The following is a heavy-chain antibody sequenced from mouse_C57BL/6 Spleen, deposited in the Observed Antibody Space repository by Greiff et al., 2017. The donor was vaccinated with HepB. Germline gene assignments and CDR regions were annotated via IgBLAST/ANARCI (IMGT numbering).Heavy chain of an antibody. V-gene: IGHV1-82*01. D-gene: IGHD2-5*01. Sequence: QVQLQQSGPELVKPGASVKISCKASGYAFSSSWMNWVKQRPGKGLEWIGRIYPGDGDTNYNGKFKGKATLTADKSSSTAYMQLSSLTSEDSAVYFCASVYYSNYDYAMDYWGQGTSVTVSS. J-gene: IGHJ4*01. CDR2: IYPGDGDT. CDR3: ASVYYSNYDYAMDY. CDR1: GYAFSSSW.